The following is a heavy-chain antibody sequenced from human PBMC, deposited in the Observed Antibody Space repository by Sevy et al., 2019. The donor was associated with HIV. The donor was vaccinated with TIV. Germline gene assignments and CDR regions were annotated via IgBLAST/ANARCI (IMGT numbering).Heavy chain of an antibody. J-gene: IGHJ4*02. Sequence: KQSQTVSLTCTVSGGSITSLYWNWIRQPRGKGLEWIANIYYNDHINYNPSLKSRVTLSLDTSKNQFSLRLSSVTAADTAMYYCAGENAWGRGYSWGQGTLVTVSS. CDR2: IYYNDHI. D-gene: IGHD1-26*01. CDR3: AGENAWGRGYS. V-gene: IGHV4-59*08. CDR1: GGSITSLY.